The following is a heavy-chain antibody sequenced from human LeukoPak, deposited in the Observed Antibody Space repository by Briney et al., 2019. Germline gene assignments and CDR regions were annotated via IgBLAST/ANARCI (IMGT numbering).Heavy chain of an antibody. D-gene: IGHD6-19*01. CDR2: INPNSGGT. CDR3: AATTRYSSGWYVGHYYYMDV. J-gene: IGHJ6*03. CDR1: GYTFTSYY. V-gene: IGHV1-2*02. Sequence: ASVKVSCKASGYTFTSYYMHWVRQAPGQGLEWMGWINPNSGGTNYAQKFQGRVTMTRDTSISTAYMELSRLRSDDTAVYYCAATTRYSSGWYVGHYYYMDVWGKGTTVTVSS.